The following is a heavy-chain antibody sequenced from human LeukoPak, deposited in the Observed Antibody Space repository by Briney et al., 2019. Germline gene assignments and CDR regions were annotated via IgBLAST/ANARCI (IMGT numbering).Heavy chain of an antibody. CDR3: ARGQVGAAAPFDY. D-gene: IGHD1-26*01. V-gene: IGHV4-39*01. J-gene: IGHJ4*02. Sequence: SETLSLTCTVSGVSISSSSYYWGWIRQPPGKGLEWIGSIYYSGSTYYNPSFKSRVTISVDTSKNQFSLKLSSVTAADTAVYYCARGQVGAAAPFDYWGQGTLVTVSS. CDR1: GVSISSSSYY. CDR2: IYYSGST.